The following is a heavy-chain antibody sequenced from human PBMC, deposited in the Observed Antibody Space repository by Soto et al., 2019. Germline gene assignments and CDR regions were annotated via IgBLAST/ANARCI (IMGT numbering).Heavy chain of an antibody. Sequence: SETLSLTCAVPGGPISSSNCWSWVRQPPGKGLEWIGEICHGGSTNYNPSLKSRVTISVDKSKNQFSLKLSSVTAADTAVYYCARGPYCGGDCYFGPSNWFDPWGQGTLVTVSS. CDR2: ICHGGST. D-gene: IGHD2-21*02. V-gene: IGHV4-4*02. CDR1: GGPISSSNC. J-gene: IGHJ5*02. CDR3: ARGPYCGGDCYFGPSNWFDP.